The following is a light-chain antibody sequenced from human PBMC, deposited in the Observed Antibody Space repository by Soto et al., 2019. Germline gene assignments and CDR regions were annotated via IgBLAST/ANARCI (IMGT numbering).Light chain of an antibody. Sequence: EIGLTQSPATLSASLGDSATLSCRASQSVSLSLAWFQKRHGQPPRLLIYGASTRATDSPPRFSGSGSGTDFTLTISSLQSEDFALYYCQQRSNWPPWTFGQGTKVDI. CDR3: QQRSNWPPWT. J-gene: IGKJ1*01. CDR1: QSVSLS. V-gene: IGKV3-15*01. CDR2: GAS.